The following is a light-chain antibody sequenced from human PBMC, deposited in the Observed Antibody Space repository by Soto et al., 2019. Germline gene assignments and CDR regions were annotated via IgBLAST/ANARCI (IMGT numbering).Light chain of an antibody. CDR3: SSDTGSNNLGV. V-gene: IGLV2-8*01. J-gene: IGLJ2*01. CDR1: SSDVGGYNY. CDR2: EVN. Sequence: QSALTQPPSASGSLGQSVTISCTGTSSDVGGYNYVSWYQQHPGKAPKVMIYEVNKRPSGVPDRFSGSKSGNTASLTVSGLQAEDEADYYCSSDTGSNNLGVFGGGTKLTVL.